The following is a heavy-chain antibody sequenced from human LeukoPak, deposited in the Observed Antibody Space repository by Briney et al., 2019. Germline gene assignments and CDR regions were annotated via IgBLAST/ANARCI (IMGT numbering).Heavy chain of an antibody. Sequence: SETLSLTCAVSGGSIISSSYYWGWIRQPPGKGLEWIGSIYYSGSTYYNPSLKSRVTISVDTSRNQFSLKLSSVTAADTAVYYCARHVSSDDSSGYYKGYYFDYWGQGTLVTVSS. CDR2: IYYSGST. V-gene: IGHV4-39*01. CDR3: ARHVSSDDSSGYYKGYYFDY. CDR1: GGSIISSSYY. D-gene: IGHD3-22*01. J-gene: IGHJ4*02.